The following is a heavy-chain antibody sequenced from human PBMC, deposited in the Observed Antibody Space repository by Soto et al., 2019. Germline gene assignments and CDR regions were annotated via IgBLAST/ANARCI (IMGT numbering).Heavy chain of an antibody. J-gene: IGHJ4*02. D-gene: IGHD2-15*01. CDR3: AIPTEYCSGANCHFPFCY. V-gene: IGHV3-23*01. Sequence: PWGSLIVACVVSGFIFNSYGMSWVGQAPGRGLDWVSSISGGGGSTYYAESVKGRFTISRDNSKNTLYLQMNSLRDEDTAVFYCAIPTEYCSGANCHFPFCYWGQGTMFTVSS. CDR1: GFIFNSYG. CDR2: ISGGGGST.